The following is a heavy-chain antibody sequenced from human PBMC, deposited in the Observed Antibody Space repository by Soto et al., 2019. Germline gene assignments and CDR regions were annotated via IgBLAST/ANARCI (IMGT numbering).Heavy chain of an antibody. CDR1: GGSISSGDYY. J-gene: IGHJ5*02. D-gene: IGHD3-3*01. Sequence: SETLSLTSPVSGGSISSGDYYWSWIRQPPGKGLEWIGYIYYSGSTYYNPSLKSRVTISVDTSKNQFSLKLSSVTAADTAVYYCARADSAFQFDPWGQGTLVTVSS. CDR3: ARADSAFQFDP. CDR2: IYYSGST. V-gene: IGHV4-30-4*01.